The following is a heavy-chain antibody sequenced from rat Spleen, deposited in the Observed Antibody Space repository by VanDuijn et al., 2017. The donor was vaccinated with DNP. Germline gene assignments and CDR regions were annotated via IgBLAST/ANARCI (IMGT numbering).Heavy chain of an antibody. CDR1: GFTFSDYN. CDR2: ISYDGSST. Sequence: EVQLVESGGGLVQPGRSLKLSCAASGFTFSDYNMAWVRQAPKKGLEWVATISYDGSSTYYRDSVKGRFTISRDNAKSTLYLQMDSLRSEDTATYYCARWCYSSYIYPYAMDAWGQGTSVTVSS. D-gene: IGHD1-2*01. J-gene: IGHJ4*01. CDR3: ARWCYSSYIYPYAMDA. V-gene: IGHV5-7*01.